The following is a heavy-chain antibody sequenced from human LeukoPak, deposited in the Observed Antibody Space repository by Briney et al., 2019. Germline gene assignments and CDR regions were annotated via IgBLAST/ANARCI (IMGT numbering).Heavy chain of an antibody. V-gene: IGHV1-18*01. J-gene: IGHJ4*02. Sequence: ASVTVSFTASAYSFNSHDFNWVRQAPGQGLEWMGWISVYNGNTNYALKFQGRATMTTDTSTTTAYMELTSLRSDDTAVYYCARGPLGCSTSSCYAKPDYWGQGTLVTVSS. CDR2: ISVYNGNT. D-gene: IGHD2-2*01. CDR3: ARGPLGCSTSSCYAKPDY. CDR1: AYSFNSHD.